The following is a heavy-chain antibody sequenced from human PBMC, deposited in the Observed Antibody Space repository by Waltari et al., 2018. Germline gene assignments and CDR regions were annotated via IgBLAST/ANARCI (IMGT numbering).Heavy chain of an antibody. D-gene: IGHD3-3*01. J-gene: IGHJ6*02. CDR2: IYYSGST. CDR1: GGSISSHY. Sequence: QVQLQESGPGLVKPSETLSLTCTVSGGSISSHYWSWIRQPPGKGLEWMGYIYYSGSTNSTPSLKSRVTISVDTSKNQFSLKLSSVTAADTAVYYCAREPSYDFWSGYYYYGMDVWGQGTTVTVSS. CDR3: AREPSYDFWSGYYYYGMDV. V-gene: IGHV4-59*11.